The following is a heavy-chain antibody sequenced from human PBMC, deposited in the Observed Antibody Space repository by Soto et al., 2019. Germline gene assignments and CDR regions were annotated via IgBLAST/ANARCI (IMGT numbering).Heavy chain of an antibody. CDR3: AKEIAVAVATPPEY. CDR2: ISGSGGET. V-gene: IGHV3-23*01. D-gene: IGHD5-12*01. J-gene: IGHJ4*02. CDR1: GFIYSIYA. Sequence: HPGGSLRLSCTASGFIYSIYAMAWVRQAPGKGLEWVSAISGSGGETYYADSVKGRFTISRDNSKNTAYLQMTNLSAEDTAVYYCAKEIAVAVATPPEYWGQGTLVTVSS.